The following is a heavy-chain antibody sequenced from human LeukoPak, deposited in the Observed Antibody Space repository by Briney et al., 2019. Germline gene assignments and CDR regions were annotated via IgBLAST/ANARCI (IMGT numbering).Heavy chain of an antibody. V-gene: IGHV4-30-4*01. Sequence: SQTLSLTCTVSGGSISSGDYYWSWIRQPPGKGLEWIGYIYYSGSTYYNPSLKSRVTISVDTSKNQFSLKLSSVTAADTAVYYCATGGYSLYGNAFDIWGQGTMVTVSS. CDR1: GGSISSGDYY. J-gene: IGHJ3*02. D-gene: IGHD6-13*01. CDR2: IYYSGST. CDR3: ATGGYSLYGNAFDI.